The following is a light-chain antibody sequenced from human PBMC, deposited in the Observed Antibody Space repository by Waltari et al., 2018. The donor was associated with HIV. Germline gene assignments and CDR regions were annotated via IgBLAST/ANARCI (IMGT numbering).Light chain of an antibody. CDR1: SGVVSTSYY. J-gene: IGLJ3*02. CDR2: STN. Sequence: QTVVTQEPSFSVSPGGTVTLTCGLSSGVVSTSYYPTWYLQTPGQAPRTLIYSTNTRSAGAPDRFSGSILGNEAALTIAGAQADDESDYCCVLYIGSGIWVFGGGTKLTVL. V-gene: IGLV8-61*01. CDR3: VLYIGSGIWV.